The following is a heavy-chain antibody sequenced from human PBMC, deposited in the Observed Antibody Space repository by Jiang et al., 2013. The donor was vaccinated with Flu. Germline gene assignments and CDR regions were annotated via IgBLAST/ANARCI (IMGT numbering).Heavy chain of an antibody. J-gene: IGHJ4*02. CDR1: GFTFSDYY. CDR3: ARSLWHTGYDYYFDY. D-gene: IGHD5-12*01. Sequence: SLRLSCAASGFTFSDYYMTWVRRGPPGRGLEWVSYITISGTTKYYAASVRGRFTISRDNAKNSLYLQMNSLRAEDTAVYYCARSLWHTGYDYYFDYWGRGTLVTVSS. CDR2: ITISGTTK. V-gene: IGHV3-11*01.